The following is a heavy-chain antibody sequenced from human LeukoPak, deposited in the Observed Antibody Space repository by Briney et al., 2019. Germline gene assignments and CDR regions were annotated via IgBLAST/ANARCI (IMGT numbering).Heavy chain of an antibody. Sequence: GGSLRLSCAASGFTFNNYEMHWVRQTPGKGLEWVSAVGIAADTFYAGSVKGRFTISRDNGESSLFLQMNSLRAGDTAVYYCAREGRMGTADAFDVWGQGTMVTVSS. CDR1: GFTFNNYE. CDR2: VGIAADT. J-gene: IGHJ3*01. D-gene: IGHD1-14*01. V-gene: IGHV3-13*01. CDR3: AREGRMGTADAFDV.